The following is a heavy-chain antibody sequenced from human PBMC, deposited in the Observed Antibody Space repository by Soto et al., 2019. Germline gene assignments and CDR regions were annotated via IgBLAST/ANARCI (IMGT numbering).Heavy chain of an antibody. D-gene: IGHD1-26*01. CDR3: ARAGSPLYSGSYYFDD. Sequence: SETLSLTCAVSGGSISSGGYSWSWIRQPPGKGLEWIGYTYHSGSTYYNPSLKSRVTISVDRSKNQFSLKLSSVTAADTAVYYCARAGSPLYSGSYYFDDWGQGTLVTISS. J-gene: IGHJ4*02. CDR1: GGSISSGGYS. V-gene: IGHV4-30-2*01. CDR2: TYHSGST.